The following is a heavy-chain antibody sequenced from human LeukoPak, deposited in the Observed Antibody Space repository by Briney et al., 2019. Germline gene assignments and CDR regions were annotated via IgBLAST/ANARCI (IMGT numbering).Heavy chain of an antibody. CDR3: ARGKYDFWSGYASNYYMDV. Sequence: SETLSLTCTVSGGSISSYYWSWIRQPPGKGLEWIGYIYYSGSTNYNPSLKSRVTMSVDTSENQFSLRLSSVTAADTAVYYCARGKYDFWSGYASNYYMDVWGKGTTVTVSS. V-gene: IGHV4-59*01. CDR1: GGSISSYY. CDR2: IYYSGST. D-gene: IGHD3-3*01. J-gene: IGHJ6*03.